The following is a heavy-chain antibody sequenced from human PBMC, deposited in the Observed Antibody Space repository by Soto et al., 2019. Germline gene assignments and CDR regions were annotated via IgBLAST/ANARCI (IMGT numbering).Heavy chain of an antibody. V-gene: IGHV1-69*13. Sequence: ASVKVSCKASGGTFSSYAISWVRQAPGQGLEWMGGIIPIFGTANYAQKSQGRVTITADESTSTAYMELSSLRSEDTAVYYCARAHPYQRWSGSRWFDPWGQGTLVTVSS. J-gene: IGHJ5*02. D-gene: IGHD3-10*02. CDR3: ARAHPYQRWSGSRWFDP. CDR2: IIPIFGTA. CDR1: GGTFSSYA.